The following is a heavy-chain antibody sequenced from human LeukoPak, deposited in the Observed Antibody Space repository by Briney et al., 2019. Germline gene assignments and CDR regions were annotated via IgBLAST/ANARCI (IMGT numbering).Heavy chain of an antibody. D-gene: IGHD4-23*01. CDR3: ARDRVYGGNSNYFDY. CDR1: GGTYSSYA. Sequence: GSSVKVSCKASGGTYSSYAISWVRQAPGQGLEWMGGIIPIFGTANYAQKFQGRVTITTDESTGTAYMELSSLRSEDTAVYYCARDRVYGGNSNYFDYWGQGTLVTVSS. J-gene: IGHJ4*02. CDR2: IIPIFGTA. V-gene: IGHV1-69*05.